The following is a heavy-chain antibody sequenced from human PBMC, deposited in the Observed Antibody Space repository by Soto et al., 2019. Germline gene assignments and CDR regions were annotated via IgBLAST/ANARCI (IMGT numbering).Heavy chain of an antibody. CDR1: GGSISSSNW. Sequence: QVQLQASGPGLVKPSGTLSLTCAVSGGSISSSNWCSWVRQPPGKGLEWIGEIYHSAITNSNPSVKSRVTTSVDQSKNQFSLKLSSVTAADTAVYYCASLRYGEPEGSVYYWGQASLVTVSS. V-gene: IGHV4-4*02. CDR3: ASLRYGEPEGSVYY. CDR2: IYHSAIT. D-gene: IGHD4-17*01. J-gene: IGHJ4*02.